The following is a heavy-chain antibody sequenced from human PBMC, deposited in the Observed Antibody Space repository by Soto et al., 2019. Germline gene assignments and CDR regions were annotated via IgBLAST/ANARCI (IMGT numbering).Heavy chain of an antibody. CDR3: ARDRRSGYGSDFDY. V-gene: IGHV4-30-4*01. CDR2: IYYSGST. Sequence: PSETLSITCTVSGGSISSGDYYWSWIRQPPGKGLEWIGYIYYSGSTYYNPSLKSRVTISVDTSKNQFSLKLSSVTAADTAVYYCARDRRSGYGSDFDYWGQGTLVTVSS. J-gene: IGHJ4*02. CDR1: GGSISSGDYY. D-gene: IGHD3-10*01.